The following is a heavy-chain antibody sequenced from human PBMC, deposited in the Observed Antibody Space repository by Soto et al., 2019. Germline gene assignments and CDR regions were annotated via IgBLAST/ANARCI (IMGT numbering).Heavy chain of an antibody. Sequence: TSETLSLTCTVSGGSISSSSYYWGWIRQPPGKGLEWIGSIYYSGSTYYNPSLKSRVTISVDTSKNQFSLKLSSVTAADTAVYYCARHVKAYTAMANNWFDPWGQGTLVTVSS. V-gene: IGHV4-39*01. CDR3: ARHVKAYTAMANNWFDP. J-gene: IGHJ5*02. CDR1: GGSISSSSYY. D-gene: IGHD5-18*01. CDR2: IYYSGST.